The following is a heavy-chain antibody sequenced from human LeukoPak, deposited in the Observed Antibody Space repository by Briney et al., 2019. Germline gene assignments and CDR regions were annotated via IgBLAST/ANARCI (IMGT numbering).Heavy chain of an antibody. CDR3: ARRPSIFGVVVTYYFGY. CDR2: IYYSGST. D-gene: IGHD3-3*01. CDR1: GGSVRTSSYY. J-gene: IGHJ4*02. V-gene: IGHV4-39*01. Sequence: SETLSLTCTVSGGSVRTSSYYWGWIRQPPGKGLEWIGSIYYSGSTYYNPSLKSRVTISLDTSKNQFSLKLNSVTVADTAVYYCARRPSIFGVVVTYYFGYWGQGTLVTVSS.